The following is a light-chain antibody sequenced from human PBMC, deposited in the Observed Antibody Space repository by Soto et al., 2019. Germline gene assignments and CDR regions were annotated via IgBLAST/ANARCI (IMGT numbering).Light chain of an antibody. Sequence: QAVVTQPPSASGAPGQTVTISCSGSSSNIGNTYVYWFQQLPGTAPKLLIHRNNQRPSGVPDRFSGSRSGTSASLAISGLRSEDEADYYCAAWDDSLTSWVFGGGTQLTVL. J-gene: IGLJ3*02. CDR2: RNN. V-gene: IGLV1-47*01. CDR1: SSNIGNTY. CDR3: AAWDDSLTSWV.